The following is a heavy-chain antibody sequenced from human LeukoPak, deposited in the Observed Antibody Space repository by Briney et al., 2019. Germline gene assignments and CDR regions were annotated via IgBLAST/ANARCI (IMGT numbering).Heavy chain of an antibody. V-gene: IGHV3-7*01. CDR1: AFTFNTFD. CDR3: ARAHQAGTTDY. CDR2: INQDGSEK. J-gene: IGHJ4*02. Sequence: GGSLRLSCSVSAFTFNTFDNFAMSWVRQAPGKGLEWVANINQDGSEKYYVDSVEGRFTISRDNAKNSLYLQMNSLRAEDTAVYYCARAHQAGTTDYWGQGTLVTVSS. D-gene: IGHD6-13*01.